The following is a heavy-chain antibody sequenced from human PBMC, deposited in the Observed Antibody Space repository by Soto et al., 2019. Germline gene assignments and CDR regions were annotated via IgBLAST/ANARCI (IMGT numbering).Heavy chain of an antibody. CDR3: ARDLRSVGYYYYGMDV. CDR2: IIPIFGTA. V-gene: IGHV1-69*13. J-gene: IGHJ6*02. CDR1: GGTFSSYA. Sequence: SVKVSCKASGGTFSSYAISWVRQAPGQGLEWMGGIIPIFGTANYAQKFQGRVTITADESTSTAYMELSSLRSEDTAVYYCARDLRSVGYYYYGMDVWGQGTTVTVSS. D-gene: IGHD3-10*01.